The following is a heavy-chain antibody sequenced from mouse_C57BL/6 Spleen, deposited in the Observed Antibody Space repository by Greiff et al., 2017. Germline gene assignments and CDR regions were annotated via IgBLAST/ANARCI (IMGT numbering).Heavy chain of an antibody. V-gene: IGHV1-69*01. CDR2: IDPSDSYT. CDR1: GYTFTSYW. CDR3: SSGYDWFAY. Sequence: QVQLKESGAELVMPGASVKLSCKASGYTFTSYWMHWVKQRPGQGLEWIGEIDPSDSYTNYNQKFKGKSTLTVDKSSSTAYMQLSSLTSEDSAVYYCSSGYDWFAYWGQGTLVTVSA. J-gene: IGHJ3*01. D-gene: IGHD3-2*02.